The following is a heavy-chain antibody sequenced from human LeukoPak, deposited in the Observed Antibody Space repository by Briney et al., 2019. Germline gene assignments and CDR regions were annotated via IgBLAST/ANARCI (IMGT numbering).Heavy chain of an antibody. Sequence: GESLKISCKGSGYFVTHHWIGWVRPMPGKGLEWMAIIHTGNSDSKYSPSFQGQVTMSVDKSISTAYLQWSSLKASDTAMYYCAKQRPYYSGAGSYRAFDFWGQGTMVTVSS. CDR2: IHTGNSDS. CDR3: AKQRPYYSGAGSYRAFDF. D-gene: IGHD3-10*01. V-gene: IGHV5-51*01. J-gene: IGHJ3*01. CDR1: GYFVTHHW.